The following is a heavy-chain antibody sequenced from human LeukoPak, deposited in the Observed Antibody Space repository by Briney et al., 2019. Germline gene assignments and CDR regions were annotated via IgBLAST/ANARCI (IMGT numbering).Heavy chain of an antibody. CDR2: IYPGDSDT. D-gene: IGHD5-18*01. CDR1: GYSFTSHW. V-gene: IGHV5-51*01. CDR3: ARRGEAMDPFDY. J-gene: IGHJ4*02. Sequence: SGESLKISCKDSGYSFTSHWIGWVRQMPGKGLEWMGIIYPGDSDTRYSPSFQGQVTTSADKSINTAYLQWSSLKASDTAIYYCARRGEAMDPFDYWGQGTLVTVSS.